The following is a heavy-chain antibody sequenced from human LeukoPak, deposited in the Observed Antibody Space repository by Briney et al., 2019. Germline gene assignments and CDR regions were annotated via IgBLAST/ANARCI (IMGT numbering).Heavy chain of an antibody. Sequence: ASVKVSCKASGYTFTSYGISWVRQAPGQGLEWMGWISAYNGNTNYAQKLQGRVTMTTDTSTSTVYMELSSLRSEDTAVYYCARDREGFDPWGQGTLVTVSS. V-gene: IGHV1-18*01. CDR3: ARDREGFDP. CDR2: ISAYNGNT. J-gene: IGHJ5*02. CDR1: GYTFTSYG.